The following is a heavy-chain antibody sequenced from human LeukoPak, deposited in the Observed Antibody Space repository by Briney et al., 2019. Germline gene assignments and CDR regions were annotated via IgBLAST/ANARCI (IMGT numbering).Heavy chain of an antibody. CDR2: INHNSCGK. CDR3: AREGKTGIAAADLYYYYYMDV. D-gene: IGHD6-13*01. V-gene: IGHV1-2*02. CDR1: GYTFTCYY. J-gene: IGHJ6*03. Sequence: ASVKVSCKASGYTFTCYYMHWVGQPPGQGREWMGLINHNSCGKNYAQKFQGRVTMTRDTSISTAYMELSRLRYDDTAVYYCAREGKTGIAAADLYYYYYMDVWGKGTTVTVSS.